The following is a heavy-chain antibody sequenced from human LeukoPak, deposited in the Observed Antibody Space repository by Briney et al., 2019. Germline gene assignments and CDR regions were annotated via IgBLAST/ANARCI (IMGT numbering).Heavy chain of an antibody. D-gene: IGHD2-15*01. CDR1: GGSISTYY. V-gene: IGHV4-59*08. Sequence: SETLSLTCTVSGGSISTYYWSWIRQPPGTGLEWLGYIYHSGSTKYNPSLKSRVTMSVDTSKNQFSLKLSSVTAADTAVYYCARLGSGGTWGQGTLVTVSS. J-gene: IGHJ5*02. CDR3: ARLGSGGT. CDR2: IYHSGST.